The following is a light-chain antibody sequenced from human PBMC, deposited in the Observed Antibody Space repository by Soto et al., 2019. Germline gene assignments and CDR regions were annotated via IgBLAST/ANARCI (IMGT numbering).Light chain of an antibody. J-gene: IGKJ1*01. Sequence: DIQMTQSPSTLSASVGDRVTITCRASQSGNRWLAWYQQKPGRAPKLLIYEASRLESGVPSRFSGSRSGTEFTLTISSLQPDDFATYYHQEYNGYCSSTFGPGTKVEVK. CDR2: EAS. V-gene: IGKV1-5*03. CDR1: QSGNRW. CDR3: QEYNGYCSST.